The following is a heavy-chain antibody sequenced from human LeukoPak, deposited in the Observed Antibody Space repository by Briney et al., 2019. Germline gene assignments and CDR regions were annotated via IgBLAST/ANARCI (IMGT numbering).Heavy chain of an antibody. CDR3: ARASYSYDINGWVPFDY. CDR2: IYTSGST. CDR1: GGSIRSGNDY. V-gene: IGHV4-61*02. Sequence: SETLSLTCTVSGGSIRSGNDYWNWIRQPAGKGLEWIGRIYTSGSTNYNPSLKSRVTISGDTSKNQFSLRLSSVTAADTAVYYCARASYSYDINGWVPFDYWGQGTLVTVSS. D-gene: IGHD3-22*01. J-gene: IGHJ4*02.